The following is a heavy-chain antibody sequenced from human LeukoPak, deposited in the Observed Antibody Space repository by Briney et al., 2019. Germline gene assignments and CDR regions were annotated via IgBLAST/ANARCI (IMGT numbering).Heavy chain of an antibody. J-gene: IGHJ5*02. CDR1: GFTFSSYW. CDR3: ARDRSGSSWYNDNWFDP. D-gene: IGHD6-13*01. Sequence: PGGSLRLSCAASGFTFSSYWMHWVRQAPGKGLVWFSRINSDGSSTSYADSVKGRFTISRDNAKNTLYLQMNSLRAEDTAVYYCARDRSGSSWYNDNWFDPWGQGTLVTVSS. V-gene: IGHV3-74*01. CDR2: INSDGSST.